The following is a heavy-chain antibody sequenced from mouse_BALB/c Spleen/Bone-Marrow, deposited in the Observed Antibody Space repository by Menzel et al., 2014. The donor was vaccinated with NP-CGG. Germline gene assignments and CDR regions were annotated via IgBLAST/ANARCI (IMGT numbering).Heavy chain of an antibody. V-gene: IGHV1S81*02. CDR3: TRSGPGFAY. Sequence: VQLQQSGAELVKPGASVKLSCKASGNTFTNYFMYWVKQRPGQGLEWIGEINPNNGGTNFNENFKSKTTLTLDKSSSTAYMQLSSLTSEDSAVYYCTRSGPGFAYWGHGTLVTVSA. CDR1: GNTFTNYF. CDR2: INPNNGGT. J-gene: IGHJ3*01.